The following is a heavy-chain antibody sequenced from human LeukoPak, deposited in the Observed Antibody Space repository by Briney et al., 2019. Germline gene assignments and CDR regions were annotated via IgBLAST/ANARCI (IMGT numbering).Heavy chain of an antibody. V-gene: IGHV3-7*04. CDR1: GFTFSSYW. CDR2: IKKDGSEK. J-gene: IGHJ4*02. CDR3: VRGSGWLFDY. Sequence: PGGSLRLSCAASGFTFSSYWMFWVRQPPGKGLEWVATIKKDGSEKDYVDSVEGRFTISRDNAENSLSLQMNSLRGDDTAIYYCVRGSGWLFDYWGQGTLVTVSS. D-gene: IGHD6-19*01.